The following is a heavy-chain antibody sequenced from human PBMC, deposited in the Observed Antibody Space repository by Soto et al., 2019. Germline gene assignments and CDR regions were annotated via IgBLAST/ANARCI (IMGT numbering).Heavy chain of an antibody. Sequence: GGSLRLSCAASGFTFSSYGMHWVRQAPGKGLEWVAVISYDGSNKYYADSVKGRFTISRDNSKNTLYLQMNSLRVEDTAVYYCAKGSGGLTIFGVVISDWGQGTLVTVSS. CDR3: AKGSGGLTIFGVVISD. CDR2: ISYDGSNK. CDR1: GFTFSSYG. V-gene: IGHV3-30*18. J-gene: IGHJ4*02. D-gene: IGHD3-3*01.